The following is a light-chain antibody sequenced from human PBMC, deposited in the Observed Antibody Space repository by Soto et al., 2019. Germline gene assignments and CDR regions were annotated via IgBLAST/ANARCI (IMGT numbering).Light chain of an antibody. CDR2: DVN. V-gene: IGLV2-11*01. CDR1: SSDVGGYNY. CDR3: CSYAGSYTWV. J-gene: IGLJ3*02. Sequence: ALTQPRSVSGSPGQSVTISCTGSSSDVGGYNYVSWYQQHPGKAPKLMIYDVNKRPSGVPDRFSGSKSGNTASLTISGLQAEDEADYYCCSYAGSYTWVFGGGTKLTVL.